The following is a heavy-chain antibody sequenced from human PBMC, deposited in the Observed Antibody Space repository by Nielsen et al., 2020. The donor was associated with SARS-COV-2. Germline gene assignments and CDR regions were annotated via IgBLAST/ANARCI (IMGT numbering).Heavy chain of an antibody. CDR1: GFTFSSYA. CDR3: VKEEQLWLRGYYFDY. J-gene: IGHJ4*02. V-gene: IGHV3-64D*06. Sequence: GESLKISCAASGFTFSSYAMHWVRQAPGKGLEYVSAISSNGGSTYYADSVKGRFTISRDNSKNTLYLQMSSLRAEDTAVYYCVKEEQLWLRGYYFDYWGQGTLVTVSS. CDR2: ISSNGGST. D-gene: IGHD5-18*01.